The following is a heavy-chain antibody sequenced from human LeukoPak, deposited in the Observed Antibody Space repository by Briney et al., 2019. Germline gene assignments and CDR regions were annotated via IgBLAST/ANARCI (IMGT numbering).Heavy chain of an antibody. V-gene: IGHV4-4*07. CDR1: SGSISSYC. D-gene: IGHD6-13*01. CDR3: ARGPFQAAGAFDY. CDR2: ICASGST. J-gene: IGHJ4*02. Sequence: SETLSLTCTVSSGSISSYCWSWIRQPAGKGLEWTGRICASGSTNYNPSLRSRVTISVDKSKNQISLNLSSVTAVDTALYYCARGPFQAAGAFDYWGQGTLVTVSS.